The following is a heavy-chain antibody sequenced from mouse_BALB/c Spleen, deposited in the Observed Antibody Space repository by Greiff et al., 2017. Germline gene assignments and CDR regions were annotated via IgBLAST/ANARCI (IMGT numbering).Heavy chain of an antibody. CDR1: GFTFSSYA. CDR2: ISSGGSYT. V-gene: IGHV5-9-3*01. J-gene: IGHJ3*01. Sequence: EVQLVESGGGLVKPGGSLKLSCAASGFTFSSYAMSWVRQTPEKRLEWVATISSGGSYTYYPDSVKGRFTISRDNAKNTLYLQMSSLRSEDTAMYYCARHGNFAYWGQGTLVTVSA. D-gene: IGHD2-1*01. CDR3: ARHGNFAY.